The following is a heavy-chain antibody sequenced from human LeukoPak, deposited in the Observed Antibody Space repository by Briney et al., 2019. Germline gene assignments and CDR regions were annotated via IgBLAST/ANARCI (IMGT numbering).Heavy chain of an antibody. CDR2: IKSKTDGGTT. J-gene: IGHJ4*02. CDR1: GSTFSNAW. CDR3: TTLRTTVTTNY. D-gene: IGHD4-11*01. Sequence: GGSLRLSCAASGSTFSNAWTSWVRQAPGKGLEWVGRIKSKTDGGTTDYAAPVKGRFTISRDDSKNTLYLQMNSLKTEDTAVYYCTTLRTTVTTNYWGQGTLVTVSS. V-gene: IGHV3-15*01.